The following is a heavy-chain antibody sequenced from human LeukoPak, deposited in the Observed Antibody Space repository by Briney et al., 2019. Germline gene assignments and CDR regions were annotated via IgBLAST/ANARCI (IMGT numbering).Heavy chain of an antibody. Sequence: GASVTVSCKASGYTFTSYAMHWVRQAPGQRLEWMGWINAGNGNTKYSQKFQGRVTITRDTSASTAYMELSSLRSEDTAVYYCARDQGRYSSSWRLVYWGQGTLVTVSS. V-gene: IGHV1-3*01. CDR2: INAGNGNT. CDR1: GYTFTSYA. D-gene: IGHD6-13*01. CDR3: ARDQGRYSSSWRLVY. J-gene: IGHJ4*02.